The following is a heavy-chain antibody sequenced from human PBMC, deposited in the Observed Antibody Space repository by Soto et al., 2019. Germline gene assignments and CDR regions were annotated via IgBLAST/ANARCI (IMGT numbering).Heavy chain of an antibody. CDR1: GDSISTVDYF. Sequence: PSETLSLTCSVSGDSISTVDYFWAWILQPPGHALEYIGYIYKSATTYYNPSFESRVAISLDTSKSQFSLNVTSVTAADTAVYFCARGRYCLTGRCFPNWFDSWGQGPLVTVSS. V-gene: IGHV4-30-4*01. D-gene: IGHD2-15*01. J-gene: IGHJ5*01. CDR3: ARGRYCLTGRCFPNWFDS. CDR2: IYKSATT.